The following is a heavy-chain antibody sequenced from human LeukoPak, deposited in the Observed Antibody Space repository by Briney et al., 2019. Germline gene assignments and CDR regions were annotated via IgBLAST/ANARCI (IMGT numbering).Heavy chain of an antibody. V-gene: IGHV1-8*01. D-gene: IGHD3-10*01. CDR2: MNPSSGNT. Sequence: ASVKVSCKASGYTFTNYEINWVRQGTGQGLEWLGWMNPSSGNTGYAQKFQGRVTMTRDTSISTAYMELSSLRAEDTALYHCARAEYYYGSGTYYGMDVWGQGTTVTVSS. J-gene: IGHJ6*02. CDR3: ARAEYYYGSGTYYGMDV. CDR1: GYTFTNYE.